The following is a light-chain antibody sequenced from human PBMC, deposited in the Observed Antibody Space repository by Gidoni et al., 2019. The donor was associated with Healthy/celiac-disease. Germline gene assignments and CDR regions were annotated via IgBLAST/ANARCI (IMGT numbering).Light chain of an antibody. V-gene: IGKV1-9*01. CDR2: AAS. CDR1: QGISSY. Sequence: DIQLTQSPSFLSASVVDRVTITCRASQGISSYLAWYQQKPGKAPKLLIYAASTLQSGVPSRLSGSGSGTEFTLTISSLQPEEFATYYCQQLNSYPPTFGGGTKVEIK. CDR3: QQLNSYPPT. J-gene: IGKJ4*01.